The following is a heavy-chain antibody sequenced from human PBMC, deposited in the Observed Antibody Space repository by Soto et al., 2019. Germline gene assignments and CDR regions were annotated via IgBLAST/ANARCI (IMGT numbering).Heavy chain of an antibody. Sequence: EVQLVESGGTLVQPGGSLRLSCAASGFDASVNYMTWVRQAPGKGLEWVSAINSGGSTFYADSVKGRFTISRDNSKYRLYLQMNSLRVEDTAMYYCVSESHYYGMDVWGQGTAVTVSS. CDR1: GFDASVNY. V-gene: IGHV3-66*01. CDR2: INSGGST. J-gene: IGHJ6*02. CDR3: VSESHYYGMDV.